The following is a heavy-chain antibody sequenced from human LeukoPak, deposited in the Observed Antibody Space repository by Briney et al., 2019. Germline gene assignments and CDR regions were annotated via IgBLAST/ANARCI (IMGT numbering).Heavy chain of an antibody. CDR3: ARSWKLLQNFDS. CDR1: GFTVSSSY. Sequence: GGSLRLSCAASGFTVSSSYMSWVRQAPGKGLEWVSMIYSGGSTYYADSVKGRFTISRDNSKNTLYLQMNNLRTEDTAVYFCARSWKLLQNFDSWGQGTLVTVSS. CDR2: IYSGGST. J-gene: IGHJ4*02. V-gene: IGHV3-53*05. D-gene: IGHD1-26*01.